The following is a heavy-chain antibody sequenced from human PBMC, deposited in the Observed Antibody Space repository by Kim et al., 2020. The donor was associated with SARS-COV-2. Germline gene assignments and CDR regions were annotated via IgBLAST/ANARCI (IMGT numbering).Heavy chain of an antibody. J-gene: IGHJ5*02. V-gene: IGHV1-69*01. CDR3: ARVIAVGRGWFDP. D-gene: IGHD6-19*01. Sequence: AQTFQGSVTVPADESTSTAYMELSSLRSEDTAVYYCARVIAVGRGWFDPWGQGTLVTVSS.